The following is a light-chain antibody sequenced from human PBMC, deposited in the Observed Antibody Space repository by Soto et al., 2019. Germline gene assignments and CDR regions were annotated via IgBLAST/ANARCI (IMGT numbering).Light chain of an antibody. J-gene: IGKJ5*01. CDR2: GAS. CDR3: QQRSVWPIT. CDR1: QSVSSN. Sequence: EIVMTQSPATLSVSPGERATLSCRASQSVSSNLAWYQQKPGQAPRLLIYGASNRATGIPDRFSGSGSGTEFTLTISSLQSEDFAVYYCQQRSVWPITFGQGTRLEIK. V-gene: IGKV3D-15*01.